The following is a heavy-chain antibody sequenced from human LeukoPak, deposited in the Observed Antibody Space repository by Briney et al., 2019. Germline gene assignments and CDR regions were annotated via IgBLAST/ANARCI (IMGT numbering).Heavy chain of an antibody. Sequence: PGGSLRLSCAASGFTFSSYGMNWIRQPPGKGLEWIGEINHSGSTNHNPSLRSRVTISVDTSKNQFSLKLSSVTAADTAVYYCARPAGYGDYYYYYMDVWGKGTTVTVSS. J-gene: IGHJ6*03. CDR2: INHSGST. V-gene: IGHV4-34*01. D-gene: IGHD5-12*01. CDR1: GFTFSSYG. CDR3: ARPAGYGDYYYYYMDV.